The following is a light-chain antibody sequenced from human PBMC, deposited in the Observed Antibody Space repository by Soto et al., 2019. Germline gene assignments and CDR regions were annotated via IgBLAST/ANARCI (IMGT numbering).Light chain of an antibody. CDR3: HQYGSSPLPGGSPLP. V-gene: IGKV3-20*01. CDR2: GAS. Sequence: ENVLTQSPGTLSLSPGERATLSCRASQSVSGNYLAWYQHKPGQAPRLLIYGASSRATGIADRFSSSGSGTDFTLTISRLEPEDFAVYYCHQYGSSPLPGGSPLPFGGGTKVEIK. J-gene: IGKJ4*01. CDR1: QSVSGNY.